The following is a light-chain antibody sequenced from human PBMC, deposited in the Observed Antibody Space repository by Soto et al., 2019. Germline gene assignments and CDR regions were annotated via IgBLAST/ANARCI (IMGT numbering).Light chain of an antibody. Sequence: DIQMTQSPSSLSAFLGDRVTITCRALQGISDYLVWYQQKPGKVSKLLIYAASTLQSGVPPRFSGTGSGTDFTLTFCSLQPEDVATYYCQNYYGAPFTFGPGTKVDIK. J-gene: IGKJ3*01. CDR2: AAS. V-gene: IGKV1-27*01. CDR1: QGISDY. CDR3: QNYYGAPFT.